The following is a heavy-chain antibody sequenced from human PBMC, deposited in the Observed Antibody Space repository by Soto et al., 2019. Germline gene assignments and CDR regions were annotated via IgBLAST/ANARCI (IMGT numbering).Heavy chain of an antibody. CDR1: GGSISSYY. CDR3: AKQDYGGGWYWFDP. D-gene: IGHD6-19*01. Sequence: SETLSLTCTVSGGSISSYYWSCIRQPPGKGLEWIGYIYYSGSTNYNPSLKSRVTISVDTSKNQFSLKLSSVPAADTAVYSCAKQDYGGGWYWFDPWGQGTRVTFSS. CDR2: IYYSGST. V-gene: IGHV4-59*08. J-gene: IGHJ5*02.